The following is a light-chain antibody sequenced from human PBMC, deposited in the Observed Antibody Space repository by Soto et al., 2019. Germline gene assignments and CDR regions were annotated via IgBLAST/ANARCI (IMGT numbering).Light chain of an antibody. CDR2: GAS. V-gene: IGKV3-20*01. CDR3: QQYSRSPFT. J-gene: IGKJ2*01. Sequence: EIVLTQSPGTLSLSPGERATLSCRASQSVSSNYLAWYQQKPGQAPRLLIYGASSRAAGITDRFSGSGSGTDFTLTISRLEPEDFAGYYCQQYSRSPFTFGQGTKLEIK. CDR1: QSVSSNY.